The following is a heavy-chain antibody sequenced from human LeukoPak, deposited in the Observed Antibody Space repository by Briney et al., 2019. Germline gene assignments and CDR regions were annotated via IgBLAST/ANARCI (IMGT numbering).Heavy chain of an antibody. CDR3: ARDAHYYDSSGYSDY. CDR1: GYTFTSYG. Sequence: GASVKVSCKASGYTFTSYGISWVRQAPGQGLEWMRWISAYNGNTNYAQKLQGRVTMTTDTSTSTAYMELRSLRSDDTAVYYCARDAHYYDSSGYSDYWGQGTLVTVSS. V-gene: IGHV1-18*01. J-gene: IGHJ4*02. D-gene: IGHD3-22*01. CDR2: ISAYNGNT.